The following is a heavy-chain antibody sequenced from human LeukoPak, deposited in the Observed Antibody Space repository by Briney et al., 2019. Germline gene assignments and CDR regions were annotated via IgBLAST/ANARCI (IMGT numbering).Heavy chain of an antibody. V-gene: IGHV4-59*12. D-gene: IGHD3-3*01. CDR3: ARYDLWSGVPFDY. Sequence: SETLSLTCTVSGGSISSYYWSWIRQPPGKGLEWIGYIYYSGSTNYNPSLKSRVTISVDTSKNQFSLKLSSVTAADTAVYYCARYDLWSGVPFDYWGQGTLVTVSS. CDR1: GGSISSYY. CDR2: IYYSGST. J-gene: IGHJ4*02.